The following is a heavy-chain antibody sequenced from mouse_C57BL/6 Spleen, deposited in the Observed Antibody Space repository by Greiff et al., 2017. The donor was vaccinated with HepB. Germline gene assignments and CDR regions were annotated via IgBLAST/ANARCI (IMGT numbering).Heavy chain of an antibody. CDR3: ASDITTGYFDV. CDR2: IDPNSGGT. D-gene: IGHD1-2*01. J-gene: IGHJ1*03. V-gene: IGHV1-72*01. Sequence: VQLQQSGAELVKPGASVKLSCKASGYTFTSYWMHWVKQRPGRGLEWIGRIDPNSGGTKYNEKFKSKATLTVDKPSSTAYMQRSSLTSEDSAVYYCASDITTGYFDVWGTGTTVTVSS. CDR1: GYTFTSYW.